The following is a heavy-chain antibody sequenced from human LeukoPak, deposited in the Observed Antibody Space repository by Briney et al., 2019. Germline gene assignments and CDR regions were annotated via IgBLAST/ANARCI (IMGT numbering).Heavy chain of an antibody. CDR2: VSSSGSTI. D-gene: IGHD5-24*01. Sequence: GGSLRLSCAASGFTFSSYEMNWVRQAPGKGLERVSYVSSSGSTIYYADSVKGRFTISRDNAKNSLYLQMNSLRAEDTAVYYCARDSKMGLDCWGQGTLVTVSS. J-gene: IGHJ4*02. V-gene: IGHV3-48*03. CDR1: GFTFSSYE. CDR3: ARDSKMGLDC.